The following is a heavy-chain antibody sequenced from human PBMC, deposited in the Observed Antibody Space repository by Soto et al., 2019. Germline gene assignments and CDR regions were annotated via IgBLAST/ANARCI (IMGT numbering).Heavy chain of an antibody. CDR1: GSTFSSYS. J-gene: IGHJ5*02. V-gene: IGHV3-48*01. D-gene: IGHD6-13*01. Sequence: EVQLVESGGGLVQPGGSLRLSCSASGSTFSSYSMNWVRQAPGKGLEWVSYISSSSSTIYYADSVKGRFTISRDNAKNSLYLQMNSLRAEDTAVYYCARHPERIAEIGWFEPWGQGTLVTVSS. CDR3: ARHPERIAEIGWFEP. CDR2: ISSSSSTI.